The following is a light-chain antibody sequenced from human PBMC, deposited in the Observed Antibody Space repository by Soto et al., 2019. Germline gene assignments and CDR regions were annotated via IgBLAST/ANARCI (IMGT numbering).Light chain of an antibody. V-gene: IGKV3-15*01. Sequence: EIVMTQSPGTLSVSPGERATLSCRASQSVKFNLAWYQQKPGQAPRLLIYGASTRATGIPARFSGSGSGTQFALTISSLLSEDFAVYYCQQYNNWPPITFGQGTRLDIK. J-gene: IGKJ5*01. CDR2: GAS. CDR3: QQYNNWPPIT. CDR1: QSVKFN.